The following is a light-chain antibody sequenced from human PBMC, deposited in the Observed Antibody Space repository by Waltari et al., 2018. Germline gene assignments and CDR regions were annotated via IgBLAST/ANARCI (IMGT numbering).Light chain of an antibody. CDR1: QDISGY. CDR3: QQYDNLPRFT. Sequence: DIQMTQSPSSLSASVGDRVSITCRASQDISGYLNWYQHKPGKAPKLLIYNASNLKAGVPSRFSGSASATDFTLTISGLQPEDVATYFYQQYDNLPRFTFGPGTKVTIK. V-gene: IGKV1-33*01. CDR2: NAS. J-gene: IGKJ3*01.